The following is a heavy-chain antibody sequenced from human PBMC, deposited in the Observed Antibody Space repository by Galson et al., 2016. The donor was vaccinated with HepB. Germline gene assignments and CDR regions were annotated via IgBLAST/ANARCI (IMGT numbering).Heavy chain of an antibody. D-gene: IGHD1-1*01. V-gene: IGHV3-23*01. CDR1: GFVFSNFG. CDR3: AKERLVRRIFDH. Sequence: SLRLSCAASGFVFSNFGLSWVRQAPGKGLEWVASIRTRRTTNTTDSVQGRFTISRDNSNNTLYLQMNGLRAEDTAVYYCAKERLVRRIFDHWGQGTLLTVSS. J-gene: IGHJ4*02. CDR2: IRTRRTT.